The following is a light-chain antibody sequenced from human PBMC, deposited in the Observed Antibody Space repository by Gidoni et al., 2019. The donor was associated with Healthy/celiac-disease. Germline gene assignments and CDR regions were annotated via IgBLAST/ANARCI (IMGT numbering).Light chain of an antibody. V-gene: IGKV1-39*01. J-gene: IGKJ4*01. CDR1: QSFSSY. CDR2: AAS. Sequence: DIQMSQSPSSLSASVGDRVTITCRASQSFSSYLNWYQQKPGKAPKLLIYAASSLQSGVPSRFSGSGSGTDFTLTISSLQLEDFATYYCQQSYSTLTFGGGTKVEIK. CDR3: QQSYSTLT.